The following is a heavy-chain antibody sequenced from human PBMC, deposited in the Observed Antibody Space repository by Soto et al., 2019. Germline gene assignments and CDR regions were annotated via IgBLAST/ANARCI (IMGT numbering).Heavy chain of an antibody. Sequence: QGHLVQSGAEVKKPGTSVKVSCKASGYTFTRYGISWVRQAPGQGLEWMGWISGYNGDTNYAQNLTGRGTMTLDTSTSTAYMELRSLTSDDTAVYYCAKNGHPPYYYYGLDVWGQGTTVTVSS. CDR3: AKNGHPPYYYYGLDV. CDR1: GYTFTRYG. D-gene: IGHD2-8*01. J-gene: IGHJ6*02. V-gene: IGHV1-18*01. CDR2: ISGYNGDT.